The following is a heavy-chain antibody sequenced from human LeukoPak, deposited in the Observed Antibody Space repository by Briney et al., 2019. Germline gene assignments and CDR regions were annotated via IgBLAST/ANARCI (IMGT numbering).Heavy chain of an antibody. D-gene: IGHD3-10*01. CDR3: AREDVAGGSGSNYYYYGADV. CDR2: VYYSGST. V-gene: IGHV4-39*07. Sequence: SETLSLTCNVSGGSISSNSYYWGWIRQPPGKGLEWIGSVYYSGSTNYNPSLKSRVTISVDTSKNQFSLKLSSVTAADTAVYYCAREDVAGGSGSNYYYYGADVWGQGTTVTVSS. J-gene: IGHJ6*02. CDR1: GGSISSNSYY.